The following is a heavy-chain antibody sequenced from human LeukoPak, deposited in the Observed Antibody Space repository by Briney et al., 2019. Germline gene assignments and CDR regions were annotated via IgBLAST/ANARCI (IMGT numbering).Heavy chain of an antibody. Sequence: PGGSLRLSCAASGFTFSSYAMSWVRQAPGKGLEWVSAISGSGGSTYYADSVKGRFTISRDNSKNTLYLQMNSLRAEDTAVYYCARAFGYSYGAPGNWGQGTLVTVSS. D-gene: IGHD5-18*01. V-gene: IGHV3-23*01. CDR2: ISGSGGST. J-gene: IGHJ4*02. CDR3: ARAFGYSYGAPGN. CDR1: GFTFSSYA.